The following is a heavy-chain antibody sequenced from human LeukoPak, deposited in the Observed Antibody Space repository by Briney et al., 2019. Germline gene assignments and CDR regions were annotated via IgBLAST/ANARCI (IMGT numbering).Heavy chain of an antibody. J-gene: IGHJ4*02. Sequence: PGGSLRLSCAASGFIFSSYGMHWVRQAPGKGLESVAFIRYDGSDKYYGDSVKGRFTISRDNSKNTVSLQMNSLRAEDTAVYYCAKDGMVCITGTTLGRHSDYWGQGTLVTVSS. D-gene: IGHD1-20*01. CDR2: IRYDGSDK. CDR1: GFIFSSYG. CDR3: AKDGMVCITGTTLGRHSDY. V-gene: IGHV3-30*02.